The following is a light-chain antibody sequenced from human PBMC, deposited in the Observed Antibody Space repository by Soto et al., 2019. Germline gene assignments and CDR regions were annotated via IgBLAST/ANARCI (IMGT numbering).Light chain of an antibody. J-gene: IGKJ4*01. CDR1: QGISTF. V-gene: IGKV1-9*01. CDR3: QQVNNYPLT. Sequence: DIQLTQSPSFLSASVGDRVTITCRASQGISTFLAWYQQHPGTAPKRLIYDASNLQSGVPSRFSGSGSGTEFTLTISSLQPEDFAPYYCQQVNNYPLTFGGGTKVEIK. CDR2: DAS.